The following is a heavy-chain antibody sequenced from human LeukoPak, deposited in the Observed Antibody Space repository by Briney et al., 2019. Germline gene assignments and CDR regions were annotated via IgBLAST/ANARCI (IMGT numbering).Heavy chain of an antibody. Sequence: QPGGSLRLSCAASGFTFSSYGMHWVRQAPGKGLEWVAVISYDGSNKYYADSVKGRFTISRDNSKNTLYLQMNSLRAEDTAVYYCARVIGVRGVTSYWYFDLWGRGTLVTVSS. CDR2: ISYDGSNK. D-gene: IGHD3-10*01. CDR3: ARVIGVRGVTSYWYFDL. V-gene: IGHV3-30*03. J-gene: IGHJ2*01. CDR1: GFTFSSYG.